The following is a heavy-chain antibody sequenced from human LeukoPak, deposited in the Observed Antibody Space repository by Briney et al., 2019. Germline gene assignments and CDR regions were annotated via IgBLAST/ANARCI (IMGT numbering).Heavy chain of an antibody. CDR1: GVSISSYY. CDR2: SYYSGST. CDR3: ASSTDYNSLDAFDI. J-gene: IGHJ3*02. Sequence: SETLSLTCTVSGVSISSYYWSWIRQPPGKGLEWMGYSYYSGSTNYNPSLKSRVTISVDTSKNQLSLKLSSVTAADTAVYYCASSTDYNSLDAFDIWGQGTMVTVSS. V-gene: IGHV4-59*01. D-gene: IGHD3-10*01.